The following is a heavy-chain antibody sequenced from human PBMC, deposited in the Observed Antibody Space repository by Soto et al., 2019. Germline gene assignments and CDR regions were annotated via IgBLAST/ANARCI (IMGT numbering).Heavy chain of an antibody. CDR3: ARGSYYRGLV. J-gene: IGHJ4*02. CDR2: TYYRSKWYS. V-gene: IGHV6-1*01. Sequence: SQTLSLTCAISGDSVSSTSAAWSWIRQSPSRGLEWLGRTYYRSKWYSDYAVSVKSRITINPDTSKNQFSLQLNSVTPEDTAVYYCARGSYYRGLVWGQGTLLTVSS. D-gene: IGHD3-10*01. CDR1: GDSVSSTSAA.